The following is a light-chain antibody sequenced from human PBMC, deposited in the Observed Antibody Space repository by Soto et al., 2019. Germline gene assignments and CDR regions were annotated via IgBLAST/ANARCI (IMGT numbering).Light chain of an antibody. J-gene: IGKJ1*01. CDR3: QKYNSAPRAT. Sequence: DIQMTQSPSSLSASVGDRVTITCRASQGISNYLAWYQQKPGKVPKLLIYAASTLQSGGPSRFSGSGSGTDFTLSISRRQPEDVATFYCQKYNSAPRATCGQGTKVEI. CDR2: AAS. CDR1: QGISNY. V-gene: IGKV1-27*01.